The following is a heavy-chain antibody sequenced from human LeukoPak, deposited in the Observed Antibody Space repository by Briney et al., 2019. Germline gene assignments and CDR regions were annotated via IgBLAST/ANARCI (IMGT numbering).Heavy chain of an antibody. V-gene: IGHV3-33*08. CDR2: IWYDGSNK. J-gene: IGHJ6*02. CDR1: GFTFSSYG. Sequence: GRSLRLSCAASGFTFSSYGMHWVRQAPGKGLEWVAVIWYDGSNKYYADSVKGRFTISRDNSKNTLYLQMNSLRAEDTAVYYCARGWELLYWYGMDVWGQGTTVTVSS. D-gene: IGHD1-26*01. CDR3: ARGWELLYWYGMDV.